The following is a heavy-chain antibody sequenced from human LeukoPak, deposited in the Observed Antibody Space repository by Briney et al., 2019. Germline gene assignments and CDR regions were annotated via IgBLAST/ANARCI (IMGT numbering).Heavy chain of an antibody. Sequence: GASVKVSCKASGGTFSSYAISWVRQAPGQGLEWMGRIIPILGIANYAQKFQGRVTITADKSTSTAYMELSSLRSEDTAVYYCARDGYSSGWYRVDYWGQGTLVTVSS. CDR3: ARDGYSSGWYRVDY. D-gene: IGHD6-19*01. CDR2: IIPILGIA. CDR1: GGTFSSYA. V-gene: IGHV1-69*04. J-gene: IGHJ4*02.